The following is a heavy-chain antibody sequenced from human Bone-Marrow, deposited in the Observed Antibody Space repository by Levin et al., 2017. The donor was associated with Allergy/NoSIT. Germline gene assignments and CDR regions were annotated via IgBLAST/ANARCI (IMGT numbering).Heavy chain of an antibody. CDR3: ARDPIYSSSPGFDY. J-gene: IGHJ4*02. Sequence: GGSLRLSCAASGFTFSSYGMHWVRQAPGKGLEWVAVIWYDGSNKYYADSVKGRFTISRDNSKNTLYLQMNSLRAEDTAVYYCARDPIYSSSPGFDYWGQGTLVTVSS. D-gene: IGHD6-6*01. CDR2: IWYDGSNK. CDR1: GFTFSSYG. V-gene: IGHV3-33*01.